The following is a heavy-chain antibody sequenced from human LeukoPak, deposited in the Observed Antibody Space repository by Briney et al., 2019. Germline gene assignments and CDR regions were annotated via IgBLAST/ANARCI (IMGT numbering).Heavy chain of an antibody. J-gene: IGHJ4*02. D-gene: IGHD3-9*01. V-gene: IGHV4-34*01. CDR2: INHSGST. Sequence: PSETLSLTCAVYGGAFSGYYWSWIRQPPGKGLEWIGEINHSGSTNYNPSLKSRVTISVDTSKNQFSLKLSSVTAADTAVYYCAKRKPEYEILTGYYLDYWGQGTLVTVSS. CDR3: AKRKPEYEILTGYYLDY. CDR1: GGAFSGYY.